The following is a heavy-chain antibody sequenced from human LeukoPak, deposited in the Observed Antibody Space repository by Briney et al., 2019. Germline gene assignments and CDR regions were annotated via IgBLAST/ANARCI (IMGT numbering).Heavy chain of an antibody. V-gene: IGHV3-11*01. J-gene: IGHJ4*02. Sequence: GGSLRLSCAASGFTFSDYYMSWIRQAPGKGLEWVSYISSSGSTIHYADSVKGRFTISRDNAKNSLYLQMNSLRAEDTAVYYCGRQPSLMGATTFDYWGQGTLVTVSS. CDR1: GFTFSDYY. D-gene: IGHD1-26*01. CDR3: GRQPSLMGATTFDY. CDR2: ISSSGSTI.